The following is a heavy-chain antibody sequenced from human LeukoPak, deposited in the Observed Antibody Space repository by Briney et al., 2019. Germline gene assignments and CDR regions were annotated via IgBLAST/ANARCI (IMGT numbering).Heavy chain of an antibody. CDR2: IYYSGST. CDR1: GGSISSYY. Sequence: SETLSLTCTVSGGSISSYYWSWIRQPPGKGLEWIGYIYYSGSTNYNLSLKSRVTISVDTSKNQFSLKLSSVTAADTAVYYCARDGLGQPDAFDIWGQGTMVTVSS. J-gene: IGHJ3*02. CDR3: ARDGLGQPDAFDI. D-gene: IGHD2-2*01. V-gene: IGHV4-59*01.